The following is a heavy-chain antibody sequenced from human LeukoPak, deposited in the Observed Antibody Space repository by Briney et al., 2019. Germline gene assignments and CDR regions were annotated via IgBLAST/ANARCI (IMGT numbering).Heavy chain of an antibody. D-gene: IGHD1-1*01. V-gene: IGHV4-61*08. J-gene: IGHJ6*02. CDR3: AGFERRTLYYGMDV. CDR1: GGSISSGDYY. Sequence: SETLSLTCTVSGGSISSGDYYWSWIRQPPGKGLEWIGYIYYSGSTNYNPSLKSRVTISVDTSKNQFSLKLSSVTAADTAVYYCAGFERRTLYYGMDVWGRGTTVTVSS. CDR2: IYYSGST.